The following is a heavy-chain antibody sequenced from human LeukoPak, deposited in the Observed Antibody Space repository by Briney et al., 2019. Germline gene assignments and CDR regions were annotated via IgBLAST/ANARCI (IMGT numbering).Heavy chain of an antibody. CDR1: GFTVSSNY. V-gene: IGHV3-53*01. D-gene: IGHD3-22*01. Sequence: GGSLRLSCAVSGFTVSSNYMSWVRQAPGKGLEWVSVLYSGGNTYYADSVKGRFTISRDNSKNTLYLQMNSLRAEDTAVYYCARGMFHGYCADYWGQGTLVTVSS. CDR3: ARGMFHGYCADY. CDR2: LYSGGNT. J-gene: IGHJ4*02.